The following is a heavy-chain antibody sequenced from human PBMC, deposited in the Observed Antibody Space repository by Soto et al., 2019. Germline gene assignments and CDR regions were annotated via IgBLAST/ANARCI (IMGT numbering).Heavy chain of an antibody. V-gene: IGHV1-18*01. Sequence: QVQLVQSGAEVKKPGASVKVSCKASGYTFTSYGISWVRQAPGQGLECMGWISAYNGNTNYAQTLQGSVTMTTDTSTGTAYMERRSLRSDDTAVYYCARTYCSSTSCRYDYYYYGMDVWGQGTTVTVSS. CDR1: GYTFTSYG. CDR2: ISAYNGNT. D-gene: IGHD2-2*01. J-gene: IGHJ6*02. CDR3: ARTYCSSTSCRYDYYYYGMDV.